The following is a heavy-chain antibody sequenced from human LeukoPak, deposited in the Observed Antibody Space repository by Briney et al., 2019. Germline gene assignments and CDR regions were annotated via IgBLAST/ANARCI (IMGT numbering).Heavy chain of an antibody. J-gene: IGHJ4*02. CDR3: AKGSLSGDYIPAIDNYFDH. D-gene: IGHD4-17*01. Sequence: GGSLRLSCAASGSTFSSYAMSWVRQAPGKGLEWVSSLSASGSSTSYADSVKGRVTISRDNSKNTLYLQMNSLRADDTAVYYCAKGSLSGDYIPAIDNYFDHWGQGTLVTVSS. V-gene: IGHV3-23*01. CDR2: LSASGSST. CDR1: GSTFSSYA.